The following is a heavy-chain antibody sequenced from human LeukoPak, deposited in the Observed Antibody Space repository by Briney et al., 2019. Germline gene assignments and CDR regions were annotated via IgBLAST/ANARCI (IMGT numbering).Heavy chain of an antibody. Sequence: PSQTLSLTCTVSGASISSGDYYWSWIRQPPGKGLECIGHIYYSGSTYYNPSLKSRVTISVDTSKNQFSLKLSSVTAADTAVYYCARGRGVPYYYDSSGYYPADYWGQGTLVTVSS. CDR1: GASISSGDYY. CDR3: ARGRGVPYYYDSSGYYPADY. V-gene: IGHV4-30-4*01. J-gene: IGHJ4*02. CDR2: IYYSGST. D-gene: IGHD3-22*01.